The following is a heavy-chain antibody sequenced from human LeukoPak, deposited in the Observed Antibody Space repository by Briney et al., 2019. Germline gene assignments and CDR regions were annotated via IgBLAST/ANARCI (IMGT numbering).Heavy chain of an antibody. J-gene: IGHJ4*02. CDR2: IISIFGTA. D-gene: IGHD3-22*01. Sequence: ASVKVSCKASGGTFSSYAISWVRQAPGLGLEWMGRIISIFGTANYAQKFQGRVTITTDESTSTAYMELSSLRSEDTAVYYCAREWYYDSSGTLSLDYWGQGTLVTVSS. CDR1: GGTFSSYA. CDR3: AREWYYDSSGTLSLDY. V-gene: IGHV1-69*05.